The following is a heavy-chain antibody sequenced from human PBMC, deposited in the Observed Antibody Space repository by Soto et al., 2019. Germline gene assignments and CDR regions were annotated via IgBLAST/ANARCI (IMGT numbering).Heavy chain of an antibody. CDR1: GGSFSGYY. V-gene: IGHV4-34*01. J-gene: IGHJ6*03. CDR2: INHSGST. D-gene: IGHD3-10*01. Sequence: SETLSLTCAVYGGSFSGYYWSWIRQPPGKGLEWIGEINHSGSTNYNPSLKSRVTISVDTSKNQFSLKLSSVTAADTAVYYCASGRSLLWFGELSRHYYYYMDVWGKGTTVTVSS. CDR3: ASGRSLLWFGELSRHYYYYMDV.